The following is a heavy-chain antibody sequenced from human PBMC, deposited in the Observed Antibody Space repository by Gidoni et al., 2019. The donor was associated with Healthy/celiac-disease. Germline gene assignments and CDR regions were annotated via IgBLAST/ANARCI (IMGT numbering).Heavy chain of an antibody. Sequence: QVQLVESGRGVLPPGGSLRLSCAPSGFTFTRYRMHWVRQAPGKGLEWVAFIRYDGSNKYYADSVKGRFTISRDNSKNTLYLQMNSLRAEDTAVYYCAKDLQLTGYFLKYYYYGMDVWGQGTTVTVSS. J-gene: IGHJ6*02. D-gene: IGHD3-9*01. V-gene: IGHV3-30*02. CDR3: AKDLQLTGYFLKYYYYGMDV. CDR2: IRYDGSNK. CDR1: GFTFTRYR.